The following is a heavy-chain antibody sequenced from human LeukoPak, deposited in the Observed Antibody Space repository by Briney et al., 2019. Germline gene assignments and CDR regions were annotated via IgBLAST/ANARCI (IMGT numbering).Heavy chain of an antibody. CDR2: INHSGST. D-gene: IGHD3-22*01. J-gene: IGHJ3*02. V-gene: IGHV4-34*01. CDR1: GGSFSGYY. Sequence: SETLSLTCAVYGGSFSGYYWSWIRQPPGKGLEWIGEINHSGSTNYNPSLKSRVTISVDTSKNQFSLKLSSVTAVDTAVYYCARFRGYYLFGAFDIWGQGTMVTVSS. CDR3: ARFRGYYLFGAFDI.